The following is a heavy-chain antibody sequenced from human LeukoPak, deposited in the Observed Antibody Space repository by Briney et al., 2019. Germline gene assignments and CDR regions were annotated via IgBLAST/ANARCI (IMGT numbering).Heavy chain of an antibody. D-gene: IGHD3-3*01. J-gene: IGHJ3*02. Sequence: PSETLSLTCAVYGGSFSGYYWSWIRQPPGKGLEWIGEINHSGSTNYNPSLKSRVTISVDTSKNQFYLKLSSVTAADTAVYYCARYETDDAFDIWGQGTMVTVSS. CDR3: ARYETDDAFDI. V-gene: IGHV4-34*01. CDR1: GGSFSGYY. CDR2: INHSGST.